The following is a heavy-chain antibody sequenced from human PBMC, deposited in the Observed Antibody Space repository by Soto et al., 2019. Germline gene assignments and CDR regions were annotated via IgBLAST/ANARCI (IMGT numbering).Heavy chain of an antibody. CDR2: IVVGSGYT. CDR3: GADEVDHFDTTGYYYLAY. V-gene: IGHV1-58*02. D-gene: IGHD3-22*01. Sequence: SVNGSCKASGFTFSTSAMQWVRQARGQHLEWMGWIVVGSGYTNYAQKFQERVTITRDMSTSTVYMELSSLISEDTAVYYCGADEVDHFDTTGYYYLAYWGQGALVTVSS. J-gene: IGHJ4*02. CDR1: GFTFSTSA.